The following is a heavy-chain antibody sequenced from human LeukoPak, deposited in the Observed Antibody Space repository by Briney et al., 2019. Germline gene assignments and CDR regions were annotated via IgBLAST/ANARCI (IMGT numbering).Heavy chain of an antibody. J-gene: IGHJ6*02. Sequence: KPSETLSLTCTVSGGSISSYYWSWIRQPPGKGLEWIGYIYYSGSTNYNPSLKSRVTISVDTSKNQFSLKLSSVTAADTAVYYCARHLKRTYYDFWSGYEPPYYYYGMDVWGQGTTVTVSS. D-gene: IGHD3-3*01. CDR1: GGSISSYY. CDR3: ARHLKRTYYDFWSGYEPPYYYYGMDV. V-gene: IGHV4-59*08. CDR2: IYYSGST.